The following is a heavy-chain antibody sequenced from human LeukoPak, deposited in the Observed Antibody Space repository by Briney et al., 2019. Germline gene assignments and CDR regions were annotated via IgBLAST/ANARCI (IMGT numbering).Heavy chain of an antibody. Sequence: PGGSLRLSCAASRITFTYWMSWVRQAPGKGLEWVANIKQDGSVKYYVDSVKGRFTISRDNAKKSLFLQMNSLRAEDTAVYYCASSFSDDFWSGHFWGQGTPVTVSS. CDR2: IKQDGSVK. J-gene: IGHJ4*02. CDR1: RITFTYW. CDR3: ASSFSDDFWSGHF. D-gene: IGHD3-3*01. V-gene: IGHV3-7*01.